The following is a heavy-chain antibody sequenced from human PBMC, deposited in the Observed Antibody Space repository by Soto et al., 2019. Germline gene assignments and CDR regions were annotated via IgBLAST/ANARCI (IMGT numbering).Heavy chain of an antibody. CDR3: AKTALRGYSYGYGVS. D-gene: IGHD5-18*01. CDR2: ISASGGTT. J-gene: IGHJ5*02. V-gene: IGHV3-23*01. CDR1: GFTFSSYA. Sequence: GESLKISCAASGFTFSSYAMSWVRQAPGKGLEWVSSISASGGTTNYADSVKGRFTISRDNSKNTLYLQMDSLRAEDTAVYYCAKTALRGYSYGYGVSWGQGTLVTVSS.